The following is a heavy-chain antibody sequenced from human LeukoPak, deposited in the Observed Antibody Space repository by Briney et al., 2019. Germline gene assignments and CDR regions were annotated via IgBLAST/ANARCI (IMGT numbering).Heavy chain of an antibody. D-gene: IGHD5-18*01. CDR1: GFTFSHFW. Sequence: GGSLRLSCAASGFTFSHFWMSWVRQAPGKGLEWVSYISSSSSTIYYADSVKGRFTISRDNAKNSLYLQMNSLRDEDTAVYYCARDDGYGYDYWGQGTLVTVSS. CDR2: ISSSSSTI. J-gene: IGHJ4*02. V-gene: IGHV3-48*02. CDR3: ARDDGYGYDY.